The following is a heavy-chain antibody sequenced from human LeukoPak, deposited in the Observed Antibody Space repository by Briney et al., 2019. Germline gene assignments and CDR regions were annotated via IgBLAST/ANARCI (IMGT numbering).Heavy chain of an antibody. Sequence: GGSLRLSCAASGFTFRNSAMSWVRQAPGKGLEWVSTFIGGDGSAYYADSVKGRFTISRDNSKNTLYLQMNSLRAEDTAVYYCAREPYNWNYVSYYGMDVWGQGTTVTVSS. CDR2: FIGGDGSA. CDR3: AREPYNWNYVSYYGMDV. J-gene: IGHJ6*02. D-gene: IGHD1-7*01. V-gene: IGHV3-23*01. CDR1: GFTFRNSA.